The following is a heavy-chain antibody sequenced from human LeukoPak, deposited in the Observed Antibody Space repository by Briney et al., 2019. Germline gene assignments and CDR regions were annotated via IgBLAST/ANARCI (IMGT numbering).Heavy chain of an antibody. J-gene: IGHJ4*02. CDR3: ARDSDVATYDY. CDR2: IKGDGSEK. CDR1: GFIFRNYW. Sequence: QTGGSLRLSCAASGFIFRNYWMSWVRQAPGKGLEWVGFIKGDGSEKDYLDSVKGRFTISRDNTKNSVYLQMNSLRVEDTAVYYCARDSDVATYDYWGQGTLVTVSS. D-gene: IGHD5-12*01. V-gene: IGHV3-7*01.